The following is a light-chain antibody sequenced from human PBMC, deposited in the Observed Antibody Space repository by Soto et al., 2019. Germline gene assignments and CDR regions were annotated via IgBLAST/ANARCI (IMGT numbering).Light chain of an antibody. CDR3: QQYYSTPHT. J-gene: IGKJ2*01. V-gene: IGKV4-1*01. CDR1: QTVLYSSNNKNY. Sequence: DIVMTQSPDSLAVSLGERATINCKSSQTVLYSSNNKNYLAWYLQKPGQPPKLLIYWASTRESGVPDRFSGSGSGTDFTLTISSLQAEDVAVYYCQQYYSTPHTFGQGTKPEIK. CDR2: WAS.